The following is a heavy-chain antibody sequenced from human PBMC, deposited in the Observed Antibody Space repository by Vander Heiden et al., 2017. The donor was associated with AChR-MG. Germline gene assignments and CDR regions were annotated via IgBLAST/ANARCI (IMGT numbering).Heavy chain of an antibody. CDR2: ISYDGRNK. V-gene: IGHV3-30*14. D-gene: IGHD3-10*01. CDR1: GFKFGDYV. Sequence: QVELVESGGGVVRPGRSLSLSCAASGFKFGDYVRDWVRQAPGKGLEWVATISYDGRNKYYPASVRGRFTASRDNSKNILFLQMDSLRPEDTATYFCAREKYYYGSGGYSNDYWGRGTLVTVSS. J-gene: IGHJ4*02. CDR3: AREKYYYGSGGYSNDY.